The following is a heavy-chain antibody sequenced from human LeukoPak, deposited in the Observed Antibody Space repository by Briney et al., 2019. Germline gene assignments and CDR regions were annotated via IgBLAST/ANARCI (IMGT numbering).Heavy chain of an antibody. Sequence: GGSLRLSCAASGFTFSSYAMHWVRQAPGKGLEWVSALTNSGVSGCVTYYADSVKGRVIITRDNSKSTLYLQLSSLRAEDTAVYYCAKAMSSDHYDSRGFYRVDFDSWGQGTLVTVSS. CDR3: AKAMSSDHYDSRGFYRVDFDS. V-gene: IGHV3-23*01. J-gene: IGHJ4*02. D-gene: IGHD3-22*01. CDR1: GFTFSSYA. CDR2: LTNSGVSGCVT.